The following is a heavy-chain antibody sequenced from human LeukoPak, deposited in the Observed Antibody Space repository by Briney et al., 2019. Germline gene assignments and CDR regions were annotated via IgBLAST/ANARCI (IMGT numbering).Heavy chain of an antibody. D-gene: IGHD3-22*01. J-gene: IGHJ5*02. CDR1: GYTFTGYY. CDR2: INPNSGGT. Sequence: ASVKVSCKASGYTFTGYYMHWVRQAPGQGLEWMGWINPNSGGTNYAQKFQGRVTMTRDTSISTAYMELSRLRSDDTAVYYCAREVSTYYYDSSALTWGQGTLVTVSS. V-gene: IGHV1-2*02. CDR3: AREVSTYYYDSSALT.